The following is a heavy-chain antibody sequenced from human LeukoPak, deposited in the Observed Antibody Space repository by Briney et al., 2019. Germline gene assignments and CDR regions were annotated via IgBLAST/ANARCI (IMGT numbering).Heavy chain of an antibody. Sequence: SETLSLTCTVSGGSISSYYWSWIRQPPGKGLEWTEYIYYSGSTNYNPSLKSRVTISVDTSKNQFSLKLSSVTAADTAVYYCARDFGYSYGYGFDYWGQGTLVTVSS. CDR2: IYYSGST. CDR3: ARDFGYSYGYGFDY. V-gene: IGHV4-59*01. D-gene: IGHD5-18*01. CDR1: GGSISSYY. J-gene: IGHJ4*02.